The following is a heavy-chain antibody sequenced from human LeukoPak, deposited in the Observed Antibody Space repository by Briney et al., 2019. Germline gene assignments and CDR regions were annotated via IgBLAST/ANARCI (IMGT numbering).Heavy chain of an antibody. V-gene: IGHV1-8*01. CDR2: MNPNSGNT. CDR3: ARGTGTSDWFDP. Sequence: ASVKVSCKVSGYTFTSYDINWVRQATGQGLEWMGWMNPNSGNTGYAQKFQGRVTMTRNTSISTAYMELSSLRSEDTAVYYCARGTGTSDWFDPWAREPWSPSPQ. D-gene: IGHD1-1*01. CDR1: GYTFTSYD. J-gene: IGHJ5*02.